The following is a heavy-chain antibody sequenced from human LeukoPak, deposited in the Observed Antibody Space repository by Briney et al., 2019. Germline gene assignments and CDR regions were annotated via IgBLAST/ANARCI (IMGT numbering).Heavy chain of an antibody. V-gene: IGHV3-15*01. J-gene: IGHJ4*02. CDR2: IKSKAHGGTT. CDR1: GFTFKNAW. D-gene: IGHD4-17*01. CDR3: TTILFDYGDYSDY. Sequence: GGSLRLSCAASGFTFKNAWMSWVRQAPGKGLEWVGRIKSKAHGGTTDYAAPVKDRFTISRDDSKNTLYLQMNSLKTEDTAVYYCTTILFDYGDYSDYWGQGTLVTVSS.